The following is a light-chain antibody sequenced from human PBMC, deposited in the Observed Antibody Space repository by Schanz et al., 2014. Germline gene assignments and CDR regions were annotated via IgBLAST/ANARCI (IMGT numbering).Light chain of an antibody. CDR2: DVS. J-gene: IGLJ3*02. CDR1: ASDVGGYNY. CDR3: SSYTSIGTRV. Sequence: QSVLTQPASVSGSPGQSITISCTGTASDVGGYNYVSWYQQYPGKAPKLLIYDVSHRPSGVSNRFSGSKSGNTASLTISGLQAEDEADYYCSSYTSIGTRVFGGGTKVTVL. V-gene: IGLV2-14*01.